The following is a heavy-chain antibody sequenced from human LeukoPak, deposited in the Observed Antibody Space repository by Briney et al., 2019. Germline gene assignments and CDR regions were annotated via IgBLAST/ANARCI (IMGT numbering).Heavy chain of an antibody. CDR2: IHYSENT. D-gene: IGHD1-14*01. J-gene: IGHJ4*02. Sequence: SETLSLTCTVSGGSISSYYWSWIRQPPGKRLEWIGYIHYSENTNYNPSLKSRVTISADTSENHFSLKLSSVTAADTAVYYCASGHRGAGMTKTTPFDYWGQGTLVTVSS. V-gene: IGHV4-59*01. CDR1: GGSISSYY. CDR3: ASGHRGAGMTKTTPFDY.